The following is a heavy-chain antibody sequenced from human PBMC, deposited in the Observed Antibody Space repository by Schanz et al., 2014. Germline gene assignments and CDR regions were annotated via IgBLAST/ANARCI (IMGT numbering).Heavy chain of an antibody. D-gene: IGHD3-10*01. V-gene: IGHV3-23*01. CDR3: AKYRGYYRVSGSYRELEY. Sequence: EVQLLESGGGLVQPGGSLRLSCAASGFTFRGYAMSWVRQAPGRGLEWVSGISGSGASTYYADSVKGRFTISRDNSNKTVDLQMNSLRPEDTAVYYCAKYRGYYRVSGSYRELEYWGQGTLVTVSS. J-gene: IGHJ4*02. CDR1: GFTFRGYA. CDR2: ISGSGAST.